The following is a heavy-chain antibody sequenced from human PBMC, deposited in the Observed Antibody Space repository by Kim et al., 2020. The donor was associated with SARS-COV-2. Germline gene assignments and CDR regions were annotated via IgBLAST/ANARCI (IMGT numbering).Heavy chain of an antibody. CDR3: AGGYGDYYFDY. CDR2: ST. J-gene: IGHJ4*02. D-gene: IGHD4-17*01. Sequence: STFYADSVKGRFTISRDNSQNTLYLQMNSLRAEDTAVYYCAGGYGDYYFDYWGQGTLVTVSS. V-gene: IGHV3-66*01.